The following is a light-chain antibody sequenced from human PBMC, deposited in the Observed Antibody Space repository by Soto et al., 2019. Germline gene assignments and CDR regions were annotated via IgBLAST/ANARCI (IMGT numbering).Light chain of an antibody. CDR2: GAS. V-gene: IGKV3-15*01. CDR1: QSVSNN. CDR3: QQYTEWPRT. Sequence: EILMTQSPATLSVSPGERATLSCRASQSVSNNLVWYQQRPGQAPRLLIYGASSRATGIPARFSGSGSGTEFTLTVGSLQSEDFAVYYCQQYTEWPRTFGGGTKVEIK. J-gene: IGKJ4*01.